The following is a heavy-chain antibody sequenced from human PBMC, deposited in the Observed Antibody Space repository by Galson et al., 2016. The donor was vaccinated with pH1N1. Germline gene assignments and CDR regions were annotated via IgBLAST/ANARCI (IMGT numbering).Heavy chain of an antibody. CDR1: GVSISNTNYY. V-gene: IGHV4-39*01. Sequence: LSLTCSVSGVSISNTNYYWGWIRQPPGKGLEWIANIYYTGNTYYDASLQSRVTISVDTSKNQFSLKVKSVIAADTAVYYCARLWYGEYIDYWGQGTRVSVSS. J-gene: IGHJ4*02. CDR2: IYYTGNT. D-gene: IGHD3-10*01. CDR3: ARLWYGEYIDY.